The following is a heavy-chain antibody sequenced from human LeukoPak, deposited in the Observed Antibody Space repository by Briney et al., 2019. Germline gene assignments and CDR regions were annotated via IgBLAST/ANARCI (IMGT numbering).Heavy chain of an antibody. CDR2: IYHSGST. J-gene: IGHJ4*02. CDR3: ARLIYYDSSGSTAFDY. V-gene: IGHV4-4*02. D-gene: IGHD3-22*01. CDR1: GGSISSSNW. Sequence: SGTLSLTCAVSGGSISSSNWWSWVRQPPGKGLEWIGEIYHSGSTNYNPSLKSRVTISVDKSKNQFSLKLSSVTAADTAVYYCARLIYYDSSGSTAFDYWGQGTLVTVSS.